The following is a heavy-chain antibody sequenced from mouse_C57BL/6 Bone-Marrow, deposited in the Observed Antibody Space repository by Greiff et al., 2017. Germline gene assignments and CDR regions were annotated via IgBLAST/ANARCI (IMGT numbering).Heavy chain of an antibody. J-gene: IGHJ3*01. V-gene: IGHV1-64*01. CDR2: IHPNSGST. CDR1: GYTFTSYL. Sequence: QVQLQQPGAELVKPGASVKLSCKASGYTFTSYLMHWVKQRPGQGLEWIGMIHPNSGSTNYNEKFKSKATLTVDKSSSTAYMQLSSLTSEDSAVYYCARKIDYDGAWFAYWGQGTLVTVSA. D-gene: IGHD2-4*01. CDR3: ARKIDYDGAWFAY.